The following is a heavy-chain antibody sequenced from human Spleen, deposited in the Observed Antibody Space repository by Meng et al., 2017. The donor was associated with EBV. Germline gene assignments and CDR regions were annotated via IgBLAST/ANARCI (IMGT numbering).Heavy chain of an antibody. CDR2: IDTNTGHP. V-gene: IGHV7-4-1*02. J-gene: IGHJ4*02. Sequence: QVQLVQSVSEFKKPGASVKVSRTASGYTFTNYAINWVRQAPGQGLEWMGWIDTNTGHPTYAQGFTGQFVFSLDTSVNTAFLQISSLKAADSAVYYCVSTISAAGYWGQGTLVTVSS. CDR1: GYTFTNYA. D-gene: IGHD6-13*01. CDR3: VSTISAAGY.